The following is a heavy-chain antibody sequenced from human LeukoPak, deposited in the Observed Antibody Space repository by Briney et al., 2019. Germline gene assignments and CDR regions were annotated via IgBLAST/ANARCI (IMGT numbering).Heavy chain of an antibody. CDR3: AKDLATVTTPYYYYGMDV. CDR1: GFTFDDYA. CDR2: ISWNSGSI. Sequence: GGSLSLSCAASGFTFDDYAMHWVRQAPGKGLEWVSGISWNSGSIGYADSVKGRFTISRDNAKNSLYLQMNSLRAEDTALYYCAKDLATVTTPYYYYGMDVWGQGTTVTVSS. J-gene: IGHJ6*02. D-gene: IGHD4-17*01. V-gene: IGHV3-9*01.